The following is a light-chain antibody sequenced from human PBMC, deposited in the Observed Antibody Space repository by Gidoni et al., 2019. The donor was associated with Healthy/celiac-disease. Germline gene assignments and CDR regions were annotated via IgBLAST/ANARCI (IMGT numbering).Light chain of an antibody. CDR3: QQSYSTPPS. V-gene: IGKV1-39*01. Sequence: DIQMTKSPSSLSAYVGDRVTITCRASQSISSYLNWYQQKPGKAPKLLIYSASSLQSGVPSRFSGSGSGTDFTLTISRLQPEDFATYYCQQSYSTPPSFGQGTRLEIK. CDR2: SAS. J-gene: IGKJ5*01. CDR1: QSISSY.